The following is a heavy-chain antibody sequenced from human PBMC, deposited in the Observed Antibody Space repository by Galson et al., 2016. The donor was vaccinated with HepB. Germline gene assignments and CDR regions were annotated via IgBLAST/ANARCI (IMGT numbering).Heavy chain of an antibody. Sequence: QSGAEVKKPGESLRISCKTSGYTFTSAWIGWVRQKPGKGLEWMGIIYPGDSDARYSPSFQGQVTISAAKSISTAYLQWNTLMPSDTAMYYCARRKDRTYEAFAIWGQGTMVTVSS. CDR2: IYPGDSDA. CDR1: GYTFTSAW. V-gene: IGHV5-51*01. J-gene: IGHJ3*02. CDR3: ARRKDRTYEAFAI.